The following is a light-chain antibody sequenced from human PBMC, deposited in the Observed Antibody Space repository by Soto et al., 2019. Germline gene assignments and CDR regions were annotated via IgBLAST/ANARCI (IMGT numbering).Light chain of an antibody. CDR2: DAS. J-gene: IGKJ1*01. CDR1: QDINKN. V-gene: IGKV1-39*01. Sequence: EIQMTQSPSSLSASVGDRVTITCQASQDINKNLIWYQQKPGKAPKLLIYDASDLETGVPSRFSGSRSGTDFTLTISSLQPEDFATYYCQQTYSTPWTFGQGTKVDIK. CDR3: QQTYSTPWT.